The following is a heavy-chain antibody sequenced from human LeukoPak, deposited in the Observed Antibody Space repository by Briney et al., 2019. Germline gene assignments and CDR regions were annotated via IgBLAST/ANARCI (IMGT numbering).Heavy chain of an antibody. V-gene: IGHV1-46*01. D-gene: IGHD1-14*01. J-gene: IGHJ4*02. CDR3: ARENPIKSWDY. Sequence: NFQGRVTMTRDTSTSTVYMELSSLRFEDTVVYYCARENPIKSWDYWGQGTLVTVSS.